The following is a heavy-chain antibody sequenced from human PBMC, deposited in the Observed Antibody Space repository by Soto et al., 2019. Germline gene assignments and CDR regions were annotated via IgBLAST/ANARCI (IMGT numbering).Heavy chain of an antibody. D-gene: IGHD6-13*01. V-gene: IGHV4-38-2*01. Sequence: SETLSLTCAVSGYSNSSGYYWGWIRQPPGKGLEWIGSVHYSGSTYYNPSLKSRVTISIDTSKNQISLKLTSVTAADTAVYYCARVDNIVAVKWFDPWGQGTLVTVSS. CDR1: GYSNSSGYY. CDR3: ARVDNIVAVKWFDP. J-gene: IGHJ5*02. CDR2: VHYSGST.